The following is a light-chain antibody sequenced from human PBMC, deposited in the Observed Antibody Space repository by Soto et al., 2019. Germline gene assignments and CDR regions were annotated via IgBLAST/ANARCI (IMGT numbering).Light chain of an antibody. CDR2: EVS. CDR3: SSYAGSNNFV. J-gene: IGLJ1*01. Sequence: SALTQPPSASGSPVQSVTISCTGTSSDVGGYNYVSWYQQHPGKAPKLMIYEVSKRPSGVPDRFSGSKSGNTASLTVSGLQAEDEADYYCSSYAGSNNFVFGTGTRSPS. CDR1: SSDVGGYNY. V-gene: IGLV2-8*01.